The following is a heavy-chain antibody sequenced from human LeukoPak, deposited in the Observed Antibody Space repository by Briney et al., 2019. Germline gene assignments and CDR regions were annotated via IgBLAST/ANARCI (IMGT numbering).Heavy chain of an antibody. J-gene: IGHJ4*02. CDR2: ISHSGST. CDR3: VLYYYDSGGSLFDR. Sequence: RSGGSLRLSCAASGFTFSDYYMSWIRQAPGKGLEWIGEISHSGSTNYNPFLRSRVTISVDTSKNQFSLRLSSVTAADTAVYYCVLYYYDSGGSLFDRWGQGTLVTVSS. D-gene: IGHD3-22*01. V-gene: IGHV4-34*08. CDR1: GFTFSDYY.